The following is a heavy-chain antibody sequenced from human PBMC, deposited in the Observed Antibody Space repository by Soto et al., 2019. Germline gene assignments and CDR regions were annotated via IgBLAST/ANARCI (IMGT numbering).Heavy chain of an antibody. CDR1: GGSFSGYY. Sequence: SETLSLTCAVYGGSFSGYYWSWIRQPPGKGLEWIGEINHSGSTNYNPSLKSRVTISVDTSKNQFCLKLSSVTAADTAVYYCARHYYYVMDVWGQGTTVTVSS. J-gene: IGHJ6*02. V-gene: IGHV4-34*01. CDR3: ARHYYYVMDV. CDR2: INHSGST.